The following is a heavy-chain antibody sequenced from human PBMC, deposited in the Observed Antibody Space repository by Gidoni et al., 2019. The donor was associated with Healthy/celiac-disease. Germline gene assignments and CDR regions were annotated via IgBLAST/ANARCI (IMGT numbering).Heavy chain of an antibody. D-gene: IGHD1-26*01. Sequence: EVQLVESGGVVVQPGGSLRLSCAASGFTFADYTMHWVRQASGKGLEWVSLISWDGGSTYYADSVKGRFTISRDNSKNSLYLQMNSLRTEDTALYYCAKDFNRVGATSFDYWGQGTLVTVSS. J-gene: IGHJ4*02. CDR3: AKDFNRVGATSFDY. CDR2: ISWDGGST. CDR1: GFTFADYT. V-gene: IGHV3-43*01.